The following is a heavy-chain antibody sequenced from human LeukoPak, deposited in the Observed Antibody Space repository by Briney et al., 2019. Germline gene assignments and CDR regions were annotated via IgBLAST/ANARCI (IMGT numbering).Heavy chain of an antibody. CDR1: GGSFSSSDYY. CDR2: IYYSGTT. D-gene: IGHD1-14*01. CDR3: ARHEWGITNAFDI. Sequence: SETLSLTCTVSGGSFSSSDYYWGWIRQPPGKGLEWIGSIYYSGTTYYNPSLKSRVTISVDTSKKQFSLKLRSVTAADTAVYYCARHEWGITNAFDIWGQGTMVTVSP. V-gene: IGHV4-39*01. J-gene: IGHJ3*02.